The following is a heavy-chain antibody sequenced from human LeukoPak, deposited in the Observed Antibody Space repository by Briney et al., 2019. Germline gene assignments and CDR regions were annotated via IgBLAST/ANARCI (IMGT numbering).Heavy chain of an antibody. Sequence: GGSLRLSCAASGISVSNDYMSWVRQAPGKGLEWVSAIYADGFTRDAASVKGRFSISRHNSKNTVYLQMDNLRPEDTAVYYCARDRRGEKDFDVWGPGTMVTVSS. V-gene: IGHV3-53*04. J-gene: IGHJ3*01. CDR1: GISVSNDY. CDR2: IYADGFT. CDR3: ARDRRGEKDFDV.